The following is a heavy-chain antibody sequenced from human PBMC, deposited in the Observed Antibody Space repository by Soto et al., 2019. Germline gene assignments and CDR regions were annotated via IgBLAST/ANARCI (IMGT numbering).Heavy chain of an antibody. CDR3: ARGRSKIFGVVKGKDWFDP. D-gene: IGHD3-3*01. V-gene: IGHV1-18*04. Sequence: GASVKVSCTASGYAFTSYGISWVRHAPGQGLEWMGWISAYNGNTNYAQKLQGRVTMTTDTSTSTAYMELRSLRSDDTAGYYCARGRSKIFGVVKGKDWFDPWGQGTLVTVSS. CDR2: ISAYNGNT. J-gene: IGHJ5*02. CDR1: GYAFTSYG.